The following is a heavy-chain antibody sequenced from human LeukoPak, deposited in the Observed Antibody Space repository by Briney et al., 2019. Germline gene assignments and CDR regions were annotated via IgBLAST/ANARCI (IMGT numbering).Heavy chain of an antibody. CDR3: ARPNEELSLMAFDI. CDR1: GYSFTSYW. V-gene: IGHV5-51*01. CDR2: IYPGDSDT. Sequence: GESLKISCKGSGYSFTSYWIGWVRQMPGKGLEWMGIIYPGDSDTRYSPSFQGQVTISADKSISTAYLQWSSLKASDTAMYYCARPNEELSLMAFDIWGQGQWSPSLQ. D-gene: IGHD1-1*01. J-gene: IGHJ3*02.